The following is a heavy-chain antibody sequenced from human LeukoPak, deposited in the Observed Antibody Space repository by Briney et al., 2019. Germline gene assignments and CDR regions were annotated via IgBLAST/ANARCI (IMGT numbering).Heavy chain of an antibody. J-gene: IGHJ4*02. V-gene: IGHV3-15*01. Sequence: GGSLRLSCAASGFTFSNAWMSWVRQAPGKGLEWVGRIKSKTDGGTTDYAAPVKGRFTISRDDSKNTLYLQMNSLKTEDTAVYYCTTAVDYDFWSGYYTRGCFDYWGQGTLVTVSS. D-gene: IGHD3-3*01. CDR1: GFTFSNAW. CDR2: IKSKTDGGTT. CDR3: TTAVDYDFWSGYYTRGCFDY.